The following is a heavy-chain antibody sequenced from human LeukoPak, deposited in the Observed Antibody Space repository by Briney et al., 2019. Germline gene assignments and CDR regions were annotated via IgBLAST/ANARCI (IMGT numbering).Heavy chain of an antibody. D-gene: IGHD3-3*01. J-gene: IGHJ4*02. V-gene: IGHV4-39*01. Sequence: SETLSLTCTVSGGSISSSSYYWGWIRQPPGKGLEWIGGIYYSGSIYYNPSLKSRVTISVDTSKNQFSLKLSSVAAANTAVYYCASLRERSYYARGFDYWGQGTLVTVSS. CDR2: IYYSGSI. CDR3: ASLRERSYYARGFDY. CDR1: GGSISSSSYY.